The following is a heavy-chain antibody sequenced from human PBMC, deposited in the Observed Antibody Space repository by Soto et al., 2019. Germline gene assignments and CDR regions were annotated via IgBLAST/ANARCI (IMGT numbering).Heavy chain of an antibody. J-gene: IGHJ4*02. V-gene: IGHV3-7*05. Sequence: EVQLVESGGGLVQPGGSLRLSCAASGFTFSIYWMSWGRQAPGKGLEWVANIKQDGSEKYYVDSVKGRFTISRDNAKNSLYLQMNSLRAEDTAVYYCARDAAADGRPYYFDYWGQGTLVTVSS. D-gene: IGHD6-13*01. CDR2: IKQDGSEK. CDR1: GFTFSIYW. CDR3: ARDAAADGRPYYFDY.